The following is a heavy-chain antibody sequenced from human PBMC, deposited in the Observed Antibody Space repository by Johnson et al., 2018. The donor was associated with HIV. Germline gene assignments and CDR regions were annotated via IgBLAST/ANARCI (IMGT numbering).Heavy chain of an antibody. Sequence: MLLVESGGGLVQPGGSLRLSCAASGFTFSSYAMNWVRQAPGKGLEWVSGINWNGGSTGYADSVKGRFTISRDNAKNSLYLQMNSLRAEDTAVYYCARDFSVRAFDIWGQGTMVTVSS. CDR3: ARDFSVRAFDI. J-gene: IGHJ3*02. CDR2: INWNGGST. D-gene: IGHD3-10*01. CDR1: GFTFSSYA. V-gene: IGHV3-20*04.